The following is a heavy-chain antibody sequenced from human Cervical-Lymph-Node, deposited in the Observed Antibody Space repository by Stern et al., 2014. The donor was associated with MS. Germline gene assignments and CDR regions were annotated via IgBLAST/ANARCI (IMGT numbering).Heavy chain of an antibody. D-gene: IGHD3-22*01. CDR1: GFTFSSYS. J-gene: IGHJ3*02. CDR2: IRSSSSYL. CDR3: ARDQGGKYYDSSGYYSDAFDI. Sequence: VQLVESGGGLVKPGGSLRLSCAASGFTFSSYSMNWVRQAPGKGLEWVSSIRSSSSYLYYADSVKGRINIFRNNAKNSLYLQMNSLRAEDTAVYYCARDQGGKYYDSSGYYSDAFDIWGQGTMVTVSS. V-gene: IGHV3-21*01.